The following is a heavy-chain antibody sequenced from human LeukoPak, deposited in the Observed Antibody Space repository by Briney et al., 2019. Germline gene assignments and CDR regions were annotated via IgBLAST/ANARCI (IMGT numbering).Heavy chain of an antibody. Sequence: GGSLRLSCAASGFTFSSYWMSWVRQAPGKGLEWVANIKQDGSEKYYVDSVKGRFTISRDNAKNSLYLQMNSLRAEDTAVYYCARQDYSNYYYYYYMDVWGKGTTVTVSS. D-gene: IGHD4-11*01. CDR3: ARQDYSNYYYYYYMDV. J-gene: IGHJ6*03. CDR2: IKQDGSEK. V-gene: IGHV3-7*01. CDR1: GFTFSSYW.